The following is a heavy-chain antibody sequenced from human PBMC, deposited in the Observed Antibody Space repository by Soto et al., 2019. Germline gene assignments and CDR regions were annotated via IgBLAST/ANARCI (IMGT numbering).Heavy chain of an antibody. Sequence: RLSCAASGLTLRNYWMHWVRQAPGKGLVRVSRITSDGSGANYADFVKGRFTISRDNAKNTLYLQMDSLRAEDTAVYYCAAVYKTWFDPWGQGTLVTVSS. D-gene: IGHD1-1*01. CDR2: ITSDGSGA. CDR1: GLTLRNYW. J-gene: IGHJ5*02. CDR3: AAVYKTWFDP. V-gene: IGHV3-74*01.